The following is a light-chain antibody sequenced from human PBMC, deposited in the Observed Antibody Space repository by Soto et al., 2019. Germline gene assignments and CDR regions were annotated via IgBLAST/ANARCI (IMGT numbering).Light chain of an antibody. J-gene: IGLJ1*01. CDR3: SSYAGSSNV. V-gene: IGLV2-11*01. Sequence: QSVLTQPRSVSGSPGQSVTISCTGTSSDVGGYNSVSWYQQHPGKAPKLMIYDVNKRPSGVPDRFSGSKSGNTASLTISGLQAEDEADYYCSSYAGSSNVFGTGTKVTVL. CDR2: DVN. CDR1: SSDVGGYNS.